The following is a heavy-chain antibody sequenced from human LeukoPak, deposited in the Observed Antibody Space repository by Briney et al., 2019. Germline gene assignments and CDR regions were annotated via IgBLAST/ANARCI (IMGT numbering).Heavy chain of an antibody. D-gene: IGHD2-21*01. J-gene: IGHJ4*02. CDR1: GGSISSYY. CDR3: ARGYCGGEFYLPAFAN. CDR2: IYYSGST. Sequence: KPSETLSLTCTVSGGSISSYYWSWIRQPPGKGLEWIGYIYYSGSTNYNPSLKSRVTISIDTSKNQFSLKLNSVTAADTAGYYCARGYCGGEFYLPAFANWGQGTLVTVSS. V-gene: IGHV4-59*01.